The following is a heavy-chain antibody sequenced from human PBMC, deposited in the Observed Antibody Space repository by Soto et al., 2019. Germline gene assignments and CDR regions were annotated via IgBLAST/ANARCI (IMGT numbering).Heavy chain of an antibody. CDR1: GYSISSGYY. Sequence: ETLSLTCAVSGYSISSGYYWGWIRQPPGRGLEWIGSIYHSGSTYNNPSLKSRVTISVDTSKNQFSLKLSSVTAADTAVYYCARVGGYGMDVWGQGTTVTVSS. V-gene: IGHV4-38-2*01. CDR3: ARVGGYGMDV. D-gene: IGHD3-10*01. CDR2: IYHSGST. J-gene: IGHJ6*02.